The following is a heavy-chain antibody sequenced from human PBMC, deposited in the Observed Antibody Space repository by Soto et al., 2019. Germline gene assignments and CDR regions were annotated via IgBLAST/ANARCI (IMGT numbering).Heavy chain of an antibody. CDR1: GFTFSNAW. J-gene: IGHJ4*02. V-gene: IGHV3-15*01. CDR2: IKSKTDGGTT. CDR3: TTGGREQWLETFDY. Sequence: EVQLVESGGGLVKPGGSLRLSCAASGFTFSNAWMSWVRQAPGKGLEWGGRIKSKTDGGTTDYAAPVKGRFTISRDDSKNTLYLQMNSLKTEDTAVYYCTTGGREQWLETFDYWGQGTLVTVSS. D-gene: IGHD6-19*01.